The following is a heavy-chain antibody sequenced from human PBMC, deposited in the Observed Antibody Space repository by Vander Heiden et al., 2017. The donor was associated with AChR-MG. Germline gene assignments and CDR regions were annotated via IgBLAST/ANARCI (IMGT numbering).Heavy chain of an antibody. D-gene: IGHD4-17*01. CDR1: GFTFSSYG. CDR2: IRYDGSNK. Sequence: QVQLVESGGGVVQPGGSLRLSCAASGFTFSSYGMHWVRQAPGKGLEWVAFIRYDGSNKYYADSVKGRFTISRDNSKNTLYLQMNNLRPEDTAVYYCAKDGGVFYGGHFDYWGQGTLVTVSS. CDR3: AKDGGVFYGGHFDY. V-gene: IGHV3-30*02. J-gene: IGHJ4*02.